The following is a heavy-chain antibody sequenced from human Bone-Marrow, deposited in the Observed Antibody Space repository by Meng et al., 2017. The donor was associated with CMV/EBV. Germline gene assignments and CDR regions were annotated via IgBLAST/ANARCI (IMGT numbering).Heavy chain of an antibody. J-gene: IGHJ4*02. CDR3: TARDSVRGVIITSY. CDR1: GLTFSNAW. V-gene: IGHV3-15*01. Sequence: GGSLRLSCAVSGLTFSNAWMSWVRQAPGKGLEWVGRIKSKTDGGTTDYAAPVKGRFTISRDDSKNTLYLQMNSLKTEDTAVYYCTARDSVRGVIITSYWGQGTLVTVSS. CDR2: IKSKTDGGTT. D-gene: IGHD3-10*01.